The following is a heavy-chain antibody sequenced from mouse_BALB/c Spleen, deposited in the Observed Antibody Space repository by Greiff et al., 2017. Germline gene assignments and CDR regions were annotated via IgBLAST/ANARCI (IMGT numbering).Heavy chain of an antibody. D-gene: IGHD3-3*01. CDR3: ARGGQWYFDV. CDR1: GFTFSSYG. Sequence: DVMLVESGGGLVQPGGSLKLSCSASGFTFSSYGMSWVRQTPDKRLELVATINSNGGSTYYPDSVMGRFTISRDNAKNTLYLQMSSLKSEDTAMYYCARGGQWYFDVWGAGTTVTVSS. CDR2: INSNGGST. J-gene: IGHJ1*01. V-gene: IGHV5-6-3*01.